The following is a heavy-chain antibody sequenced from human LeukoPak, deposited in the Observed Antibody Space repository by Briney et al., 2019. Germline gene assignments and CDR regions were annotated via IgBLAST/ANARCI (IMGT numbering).Heavy chain of an antibody. Sequence: GGSLRLSGAASGFTFSSFAMSWVRQAPEKGLEWVSAISGSGADTYYTDSVRGRFTISRDNSKNTLFLQMNSLRAEDTAIYYCAKDQKWTDYGEFHFWGPGTLVTVSS. CDR3: AKDQKWTDYGEFHF. CDR1: GFTFSSFA. J-gene: IGHJ4*02. V-gene: IGHV3-23*01. D-gene: IGHD4-17*01. CDR2: ISGSGADT.